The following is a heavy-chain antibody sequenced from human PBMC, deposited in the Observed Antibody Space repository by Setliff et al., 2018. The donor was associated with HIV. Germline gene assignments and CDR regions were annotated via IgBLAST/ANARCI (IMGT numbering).Heavy chain of an antibody. J-gene: IGHJ4*02. V-gene: IGHV3-30*02. D-gene: IGHD3-22*01. CDR3: AKIQNPQGYYYDSSGYYPHPGSPDY. CDR1: GFPFSAYA. Sequence: GGSLRLSCEASGFPFSAYAFSWVRQAPGKGLGWVAFIRYDGSNKYYADSVKGRFTISRDNSKNTLYLQMNSLRAEDTAVYYCAKIQNPQGYYYDSSGYYPHPGSPDYWGQGTLVTVSS. CDR2: IRYDGSNK.